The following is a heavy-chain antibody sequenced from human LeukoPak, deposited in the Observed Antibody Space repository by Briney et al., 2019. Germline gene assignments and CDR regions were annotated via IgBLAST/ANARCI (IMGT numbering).Heavy chain of an antibody. V-gene: IGHV4-59*01. CDR2: LYNSGST. Sequence: SETLSLTCTVSGGSISSYYWNWIRQSPRKGLEWIGHLYNSGSTDYNPSLKSRVSISVDTSKNQFSLKLYSVTPADTAVYYCARAGWFFSDVRGYWSDALDVWGQGTKVAVSS. CDR1: GGSISSYY. CDR3: ARAGWFFSDVRGYWSDALDV. J-gene: IGHJ3*01. D-gene: IGHD2-21*02.